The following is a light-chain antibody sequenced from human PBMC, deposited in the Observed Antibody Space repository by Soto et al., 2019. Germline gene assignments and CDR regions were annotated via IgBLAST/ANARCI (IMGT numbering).Light chain of an antibody. CDR3: QQYDIWPPYT. V-gene: IGKV3-15*01. CDR2: DAS. Sequence: ELVITQSPSSLSASPGERVTLSCRASQNIRSSLAWYQQRPGQAPRLLIYDASTRATGIPPRFSGGGSGTEFTVTISSLQSEDFAIYYCQQYDIWPPYTFGQGTKVDI. J-gene: IGKJ2*01. CDR1: QNIRSS.